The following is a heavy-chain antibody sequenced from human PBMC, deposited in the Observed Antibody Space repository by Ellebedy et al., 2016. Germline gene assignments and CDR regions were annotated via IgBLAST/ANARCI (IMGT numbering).Heavy chain of an antibody. CDR1: GFTFSSYS. J-gene: IGHJ3*02. CDR3: AATRFGADAFDI. Sequence: GGSLRLXXAASGFTFSSYSMNWVRQAPGKGLEWVSYISSSSSTIYYADSVKGRFTISRDNAKNTLYLQMNSLRAEDTAVYYCAATRFGADAFDIWGQGTMVTVSS. V-gene: IGHV3-48*04. CDR2: ISSSSSTI. D-gene: IGHD3-10*01.